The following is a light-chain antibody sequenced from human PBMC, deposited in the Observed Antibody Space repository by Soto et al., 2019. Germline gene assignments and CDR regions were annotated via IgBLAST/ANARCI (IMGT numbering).Light chain of an antibody. J-gene: IGLJ1*01. CDR1: SSDVGGYNY. V-gene: IGLV2-14*01. CDR2: DVS. Sequence: QSVLTQPASVSGSPGQSITISCTGTSSDVGGYNYVSWYQQHPGKAPTLMIYDVSNRLSGASNRFSGSKSGNTASMTISGLQALYGADYYCSAYTSSSTLYVFVTGTMVTVL. CDR3: SAYTSSSTLYV.